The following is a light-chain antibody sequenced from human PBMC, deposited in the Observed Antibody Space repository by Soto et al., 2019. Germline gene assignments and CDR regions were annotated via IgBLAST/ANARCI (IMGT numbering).Light chain of an antibody. CDR3: QQADSFPFT. J-gene: IGKJ3*01. CDR2: AAS. CDR1: QHIGSW. V-gene: IGKV1-12*01. Sequence: DTQMTQSPSSVSASVGDRVTITCRASQHIGSWLAWYQQKPGKAPKLLIFAASSLQTGVPSRFSGSGSGTEFPRTISNLQPEDSASYYCQQADSFPFTFGPGTTVEI.